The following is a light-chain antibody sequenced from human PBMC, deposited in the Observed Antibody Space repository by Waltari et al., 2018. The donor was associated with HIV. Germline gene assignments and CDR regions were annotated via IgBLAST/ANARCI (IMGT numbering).Light chain of an antibody. CDR1: SSDVDGYNF. CDR3: CSCAGSRTWV. Sequence: QSALTQPASVSGSPGQSITISCTGTSSDVDGYNFVSWYQQHPGKAPTLIIFDVFQRSSGVCVRFSRSKSGNTASVTISVLQSQDEADYYCCSCAGSRTWVFGGGTKVTVL. J-gene: IGLJ3*02. CDR2: DVF. V-gene: IGLV2-23*02.